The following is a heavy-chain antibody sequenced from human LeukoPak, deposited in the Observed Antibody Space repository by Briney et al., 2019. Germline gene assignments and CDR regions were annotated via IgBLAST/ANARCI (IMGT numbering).Heavy chain of an antibody. V-gene: IGHV4-39*01. CDR2: IYYSGST. D-gene: IGHD2-15*01. CDR3: ARHLVVAASQTIFYYYGMDV. J-gene: IGHJ6*02. Sequence: WVRQAPGKGLEWIGSIYYSGSTYYNPSLKSRVTISVDTSKNQFSLKLSSVTAADTAVYYCARHLVVAASQTIFYYYGMDVWGQGTTVTVSS.